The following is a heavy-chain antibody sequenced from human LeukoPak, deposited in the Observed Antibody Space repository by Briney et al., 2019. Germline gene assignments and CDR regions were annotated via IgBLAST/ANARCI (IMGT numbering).Heavy chain of an antibody. J-gene: IGHJ4*02. V-gene: IGHV3-23*01. Sequence: GGSLRLSCAASGFTFSTYGMSWVRQAPGEGLEWVSTITGSGGHTYYADSVKGRFTISRDNSKNTLYLQMNSLRAEDTAVYYCAKRSGSGVATLIVVLPYYFDYWGQGTLVTVSS. D-gene: IGHD3-22*01. CDR3: AKRSGSGVATLIVVLPYYFDY. CDR1: GFTFSTYG. CDR2: ITGSGGHT.